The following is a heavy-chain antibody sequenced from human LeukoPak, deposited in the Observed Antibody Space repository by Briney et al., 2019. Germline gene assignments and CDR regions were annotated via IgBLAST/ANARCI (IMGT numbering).Heavy chain of an antibody. V-gene: IGHV1-46*01. CDR3: ARDHVSGYVGIDY. D-gene: IGHD1-26*01. CDR2: INPSGGTT. CDR1: GYTFTAYY. J-gene: IGHJ4*02. Sequence: ASVKVSCKASGYTFTAYYLHWVRQAPGQGLEWLGVINPSGGTTTYAQKFQGGVTMTRDTSTNTVYMELSSLRSEDTAVYYCARDHVSGYVGIDYWGQGTLVSVSS.